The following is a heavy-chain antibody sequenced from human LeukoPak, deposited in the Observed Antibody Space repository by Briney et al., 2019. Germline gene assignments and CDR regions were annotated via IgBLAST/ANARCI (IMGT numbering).Heavy chain of an antibody. Sequence: ASVKVSCKASGYTFTGYYMHWVLQAPGQGLEWMGWINPNSGGTNYAQKFQGRVTMTRDTSISTAYMELSRLRSDDTAVYYCARVANWGSSPIDYWGQGTLVTVSS. CDR1: GYTFTGYY. V-gene: IGHV1-2*02. CDR3: ARVANWGSSPIDY. D-gene: IGHD7-27*01. J-gene: IGHJ4*02. CDR2: INPNSGGT.